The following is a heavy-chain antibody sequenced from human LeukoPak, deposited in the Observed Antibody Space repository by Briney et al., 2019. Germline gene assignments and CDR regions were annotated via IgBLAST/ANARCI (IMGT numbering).Heavy chain of an antibody. CDR2: IYSGGST. Sequence: PGGSLRLSCAASGFTVSSNYMSWVRQAPGKGLEWVSVIYSGGSTYYADSVKGRFTISRDNSKNTLYLQMNSLRAEDTAVYYCARDEGHRAPYYYYGMDVWGQGTTVTASS. J-gene: IGHJ6*02. CDR3: ARDEGHRAPYYYYGMDV. CDR1: GFTVSSNY. V-gene: IGHV3-53*01.